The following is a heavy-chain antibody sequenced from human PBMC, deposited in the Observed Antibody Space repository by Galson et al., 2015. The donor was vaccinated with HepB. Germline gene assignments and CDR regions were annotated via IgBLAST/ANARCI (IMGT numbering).Heavy chain of an antibody. V-gene: IGHV3-66*02. CDR1: GFTVSSNY. J-gene: IGHJ4*02. Sequence: SLRLSCAASGFTVSSNYMSWVRQAPGKGLEWVSVIYSGGSTYYADSVKGRFTISRDNSKNTLYLQMNSLRAEDTAVYYCARGRDTIVVDYWGQGTLVTVSS. CDR3: ARGRDTIVVDY. CDR2: IYSGGST. D-gene: IGHD5-24*01.